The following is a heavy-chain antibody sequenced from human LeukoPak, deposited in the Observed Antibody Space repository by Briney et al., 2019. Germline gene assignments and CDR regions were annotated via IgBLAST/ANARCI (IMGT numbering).Heavy chain of an antibody. CDR2: ISSSSSYI. CDR1: GFTFSNYS. CDR3: ARDPSSGWYKGGFDY. J-gene: IGHJ4*02. D-gene: IGHD6-19*01. V-gene: IGHV3-21*01. Sequence: GGSLTLSCAASGFTFSNYSMNWVRQAPGKGLAWVSSISSSSSYIYYADSVKGRFTISRDNDKNSLYLQMNSLRAEDTAVYYCARDPSSGWYKGGFDYWGQGTLVTVSS.